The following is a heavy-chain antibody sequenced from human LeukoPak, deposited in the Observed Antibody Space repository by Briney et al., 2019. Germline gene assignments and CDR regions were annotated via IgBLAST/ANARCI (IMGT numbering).Heavy chain of an antibody. CDR2: IIPIFGTA. V-gene: IGHV1-69*05. D-gene: IGHD2-2*01. J-gene: IGHJ4*02. CDR3: ASNRIVVVPAAGGPFDY. CDR1: GGTFSSYA. Sequence: ASVKVSCKASGGTFSSYAISWVRQAPGQGLEWMGGIIPIFGTANYAQKFQGRVTITTDESTSTAYMELSSLRSEDTAVYYCASNRIVVVPAAGGPFDYWGQGTLVTVSS.